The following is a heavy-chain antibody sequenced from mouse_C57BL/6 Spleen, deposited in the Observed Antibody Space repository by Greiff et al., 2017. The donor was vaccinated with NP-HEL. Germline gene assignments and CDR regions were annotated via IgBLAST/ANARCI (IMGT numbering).Heavy chain of an antibody. D-gene: IGHD2-3*01. CDR3: ARQADGYYLAY. Sequence: EVQGVESGGDLVKPGGSLKLSCAASGFTFSSYGMSWVRQTPDKRLEWVATISSGGSYTYYPDSVKGRFTISRDNAKNTLYLQMSSLKSEDTAMYYCARQADGYYLAYWGQGTLVTVSA. V-gene: IGHV5-6*01. J-gene: IGHJ3*01. CDR1: GFTFSSYG. CDR2: ISSGGSYT.